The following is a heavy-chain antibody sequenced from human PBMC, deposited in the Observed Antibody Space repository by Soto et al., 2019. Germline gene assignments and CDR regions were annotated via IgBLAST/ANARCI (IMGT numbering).Heavy chain of an antibody. CDR2: ISTYSGNS. J-gene: IGHJ5*02. V-gene: IGHV1-18*01. CDR3: ARDRGSGYGDYNWFDP. CDR1: GYTFSNYG. Sequence: ASVKVSCKASGYTFSNYGISWVRQAPGQGLEWMGRISTYSGNSNYAQKLQGRVTMTTDTSTSTAYMELRSLRFDDTAMYYCARDRGSGYGDYNWFDPWGQGTLATVSS. D-gene: IGHD4-17*01.